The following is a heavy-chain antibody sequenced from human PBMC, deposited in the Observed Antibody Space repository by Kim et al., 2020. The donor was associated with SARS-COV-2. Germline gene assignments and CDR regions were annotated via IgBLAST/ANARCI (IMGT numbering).Heavy chain of an antibody. D-gene: IGHD1-26*01. Sequence: ADSVKGRFTISRDNSKNTLYLQMNSLRAEDTAVYYCAKSGPSGSYYAFDIWGQGTMVTVSS. V-gene: IGHV3-23*01. CDR3: AKSGPSGSYYAFDI. J-gene: IGHJ3*02.